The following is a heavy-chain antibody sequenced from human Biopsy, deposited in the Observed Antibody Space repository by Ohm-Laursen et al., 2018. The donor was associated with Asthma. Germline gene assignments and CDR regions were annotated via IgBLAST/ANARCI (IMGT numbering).Heavy chain of an antibody. CDR2: VGSDESYT. D-gene: IGHD1-1*01. V-gene: IGHV3-33*01. J-gene: IGHJ3*02. Sequence: SLRLSCTASGFTFMTYGMHWVRQVPGKGLEWVATVGSDESYTDHADSVKGRFTMARDNSKNTLDLQMNSLREEDTAVYYCVRDGTDDAFDIWGQGAVVSVSS. CDR3: VRDGTDDAFDI. CDR1: GFTFMTYG.